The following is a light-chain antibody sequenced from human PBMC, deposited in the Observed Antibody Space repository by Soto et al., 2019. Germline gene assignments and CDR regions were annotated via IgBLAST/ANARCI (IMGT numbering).Light chain of an antibody. CDR1: HSVSSN. Sequence: EIVMPQSPATLSVSPGERATLSCRASHSVSSNLAWYQQKPGQAPRLLIYGASTRATGIPARFSGSGSGTEFTLTISSLQSEDFAVYYCQQYNNWPPMTFGQGTKVDIK. J-gene: IGKJ1*01. CDR3: QQYNNWPPMT. V-gene: IGKV3-15*01. CDR2: GAS.